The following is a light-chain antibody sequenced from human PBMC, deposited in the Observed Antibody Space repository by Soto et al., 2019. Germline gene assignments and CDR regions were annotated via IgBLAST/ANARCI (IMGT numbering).Light chain of an antibody. J-gene: IGKJ4*01. Sequence: EVVLTQSPATLYLSPGERATLSCSASQSVDIYLVWYQQKPGQAPRLLIYDASMRDTGIPARFSGSGSGTDFTLTISSLEPEDFAVYYCQQRKIWPPLTFGGGTKVEIK. V-gene: IGKV3-11*01. CDR2: DAS. CDR3: QQRKIWPPLT. CDR1: QSVDIY.